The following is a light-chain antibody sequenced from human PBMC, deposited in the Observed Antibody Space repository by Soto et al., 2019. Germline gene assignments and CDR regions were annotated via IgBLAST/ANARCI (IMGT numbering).Light chain of an antibody. Sequence: QSVLTQPPSASGTPGQRVTISCSGSSSNIGTNTVDWYQHLPGTAPKLLIYNRHQRPSGVPDRFSGSKSGTSASLAISGLQSEDEADYYCAAWDDSLNGYVFGSGTQLTVL. CDR3: AAWDDSLNGYV. V-gene: IGLV1-44*01. CDR1: SSNIGTNT. CDR2: NRH. J-gene: IGLJ1*01.